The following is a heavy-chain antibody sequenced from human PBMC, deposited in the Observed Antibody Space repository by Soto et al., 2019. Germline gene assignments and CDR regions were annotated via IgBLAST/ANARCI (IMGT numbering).Heavy chain of an antibody. CDR1: GFTFSDYY. CDR2: ISSSSSYT. CDR3: ARDSPKTGIAQGPDY. J-gene: IGHJ4*02. D-gene: IGHD7-27*01. V-gene: IGHV3-11*06. Sequence: GGSLRLSCAASGFTFSDYYMSWIRQAPGKGLEWVSYISSSSSYTNYADSVKGRFTISRDNAKNSLYLQMNSLRAEDTAVYYCARDSPKTGIAQGPDYWGQGTLVTVSS.